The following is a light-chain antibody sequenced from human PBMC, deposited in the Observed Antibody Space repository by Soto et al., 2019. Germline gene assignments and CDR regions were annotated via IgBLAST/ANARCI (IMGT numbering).Light chain of an antibody. V-gene: IGLV2-14*03. CDR3: SSYTSYSTVL. CDR2: DVS. J-gene: IGLJ2*01. Sequence: QPASVSGSPGQSITISCTGTSSDVGGYDYVSWYQQHPGKAPKLMIYDVSNRPSGVSNRFSGSKSANTASLTISGLQAEDEADYYCSSYTSYSTVLFGGGTKLTVL. CDR1: SSDVGGYDY.